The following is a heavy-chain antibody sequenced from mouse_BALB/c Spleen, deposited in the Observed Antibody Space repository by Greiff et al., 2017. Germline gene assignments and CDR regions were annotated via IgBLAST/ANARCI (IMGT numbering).Heavy chain of an antibody. V-gene: IGHV1S137*01. Sequence: QVHVKQSGAELVRPGVSVKISCKGSGYTFTDYAMHWVKQSHAKSLEWIGVISTYYGDASYNQKFKGKATMTVDKSSSTAYMELARLTSEDSAIYYCARTGYYGNYEGFDYWGQGTTLTVSS. CDR1: GYTFTDYA. J-gene: IGHJ2*01. CDR2: ISTYYGDA. D-gene: IGHD2-1*01. CDR3: ARTGYYGNYEGFDY.